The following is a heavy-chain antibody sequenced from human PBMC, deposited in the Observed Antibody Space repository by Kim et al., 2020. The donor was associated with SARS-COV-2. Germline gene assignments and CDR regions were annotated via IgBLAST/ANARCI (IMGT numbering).Heavy chain of an antibody. J-gene: IGHJ3*02. CDR2: IRSKANSYAT. Sequence: GGSLRLSCAASGFTFSGSSMYWVCQPSGKGLEWVGRIRSKANSYATSYAAPMEGRFTISRDDSKSTVYLQMHSLKIEDTAMYYCSRVQPYSNSWWDAFDIWGQGTMVTVSS. CDR3: SRVQPYSNSWWDAFDI. D-gene: IGHD6-13*01. V-gene: IGHV3-73*01. CDR1: GFTFSGSS.